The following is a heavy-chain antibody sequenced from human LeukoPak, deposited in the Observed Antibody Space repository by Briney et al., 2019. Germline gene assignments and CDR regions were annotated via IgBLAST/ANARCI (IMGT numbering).Heavy chain of an antibody. CDR1: ADSITHYY. CDR3: ARGFGSRWYYFDF. D-gene: IGHD6-13*01. Sequence: SDTLSLTCTAPADSITHYYWSSIRQSPRHPPHRIGRIYDNGDTDDNPSLKSRVTMSIDTSRNQFSLKLSSVTAADTAIYYCARGFGSRWYYFDFWGQGTLVTVSS. CDR2: IYDNGDT. V-gene: IGHV4-4*07. J-gene: IGHJ4*02.